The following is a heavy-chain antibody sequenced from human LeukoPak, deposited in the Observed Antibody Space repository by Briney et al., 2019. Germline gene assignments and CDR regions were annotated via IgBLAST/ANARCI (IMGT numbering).Heavy chain of an antibody. D-gene: IGHD6-13*01. J-gene: IGHJ4*02. CDR1: GYTFTNSW. CDR2: IYPGDSDT. CDR3: TRRGIAAAGLPDY. Sequence: GESPKISCKGSGYTFTNSWIAWVRQMPGKGLEWMGIIYPGDSDTRYSPSFQGQVTISADKSISTAYLQWSSLKASDTAMYYCTRRGIAAAGLPDYWGQGTLVTVSS. V-gene: IGHV5-51*01.